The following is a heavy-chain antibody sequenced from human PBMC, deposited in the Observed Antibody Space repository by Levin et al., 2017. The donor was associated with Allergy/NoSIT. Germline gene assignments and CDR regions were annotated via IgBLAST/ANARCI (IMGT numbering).Heavy chain of an antibody. CDR2: IYYSGST. CDR3: ARVRTFRGYSGYDDCYFDY. Sequence: SETLSLTCTVSGGSISSYYWSWIRQPPGKGLEWIGYIYYSGSTNYNPSLKSRVTISVDTSKNQFSLKLSSVTAADTAGYYCARVRTFRGYSGYDDCYFDYWGQGTLVTVSS. CDR1: GGSISSYY. D-gene: IGHD5-12*01. J-gene: IGHJ4*02. V-gene: IGHV4-59*01.